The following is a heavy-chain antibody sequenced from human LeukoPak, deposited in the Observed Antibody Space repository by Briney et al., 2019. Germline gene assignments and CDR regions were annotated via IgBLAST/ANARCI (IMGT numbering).Heavy chain of an antibody. V-gene: IGHV3-23*01. D-gene: IGHD3-22*01. CDR3: AKVTYYYDSSGYRDDAFDI. CDR2: ISGSGGST. Sequence: PGGSLRLSCAASGFTFSSYAMSWVRQAPGMGLAWVSAISGSGGSTYYADSVKGRFTISRDTSKNTLYLQMNSLRAEDTAVYYCAKVTYYYDSSGYRDDAFDIWGQGTMVTVSS. CDR1: GFTFSSYA. J-gene: IGHJ3*02.